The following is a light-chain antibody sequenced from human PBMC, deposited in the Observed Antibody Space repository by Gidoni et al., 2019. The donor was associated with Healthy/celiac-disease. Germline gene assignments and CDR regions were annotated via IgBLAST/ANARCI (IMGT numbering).Light chain of an antibody. Sequence: QSALTQPASVSGSPGQSITISCTGTSSPVGGYTYVSWYQPHPGKAPKLMIYEVSNRPSGVSNRFSGSKSGNTASLTISGLQAEDEADYYCSSYTSSSTLVFGGGTKLTVL. CDR3: SSYTSSSTLV. J-gene: IGLJ3*02. CDR1: SSPVGGYTY. V-gene: IGLV2-14*01. CDR2: EVS.